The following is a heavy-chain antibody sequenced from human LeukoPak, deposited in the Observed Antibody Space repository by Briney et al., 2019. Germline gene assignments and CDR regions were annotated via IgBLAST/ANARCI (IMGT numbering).Heavy chain of an antibody. V-gene: IGHV5-51*01. CDR3: ARRRDGYNYVGTDY. J-gene: IGHJ4*02. CDR1: GYNFTNYW. Sequence: GESLKISCKGSGYNFTNYWIGWVRQMHGKGLEWMGIIYPGDSDTTYSPSFQGQVTISADKSISTAYLQWSSLKASDTAMYYCARRRDGYNYVGTDYWGQGTLVTVSS. CDR2: IYPGDSDT. D-gene: IGHD5-24*01.